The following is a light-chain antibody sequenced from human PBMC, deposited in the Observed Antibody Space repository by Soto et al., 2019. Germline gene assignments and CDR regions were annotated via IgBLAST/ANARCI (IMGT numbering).Light chain of an antibody. Sequence: QSVLPQSSSASASLGSSVKLTCTLNSGHSSYIIAWHQQQPGKAPRYLMKLEGSGSYNKVSGVPDRFSGSSSGADRYLTISNLQFEDEDDYSCETWDSNTPGVFGGGTQLTVL. J-gene: IGLJ3*02. V-gene: IGLV4-60*02. CDR2: LEGSGSY. CDR1: SGHSSYI. CDR3: ETWDSNTPGV.